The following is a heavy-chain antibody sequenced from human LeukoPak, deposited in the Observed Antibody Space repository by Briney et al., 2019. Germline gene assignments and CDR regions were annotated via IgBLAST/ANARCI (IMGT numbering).Heavy chain of an antibody. D-gene: IGHD1-26*01. Sequence: GGSLRLSCTASGFTFGDYAMSWFRQAPGKGLEWVGFIRSKAYGGTTEYAASVKGRFTISRDDSKSIAYLQMNSLKTEDTAVYYCAKDLGSGSPSGFDYWGQGTLVTVSS. J-gene: IGHJ4*02. CDR1: GFTFGDYA. CDR2: IRSKAYGGTT. CDR3: AKDLGSGSPSGFDY. V-gene: IGHV3-49*03.